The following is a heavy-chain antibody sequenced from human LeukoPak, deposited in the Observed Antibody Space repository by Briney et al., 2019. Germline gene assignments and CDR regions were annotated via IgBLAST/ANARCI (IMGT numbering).Heavy chain of an antibody. CDR1: GFTFSSYS. Sequence: PGGSLRLSCAASGFTFSSYSMTWVRQAPGKGLEWVSSISSSSSYIYYADSVKGRFTISRDNAKNSLYLQMNGLRAEDTAVYYCASGADYYYYGMDVWGQGTTVTVSS. CDR3: ASGADYYYYGMDV. V-gene: IGHV3-21*01. CDR2: ISSSSSYI. J-gene: IGHJ6*02. D-gene: IGHD3-10*01.